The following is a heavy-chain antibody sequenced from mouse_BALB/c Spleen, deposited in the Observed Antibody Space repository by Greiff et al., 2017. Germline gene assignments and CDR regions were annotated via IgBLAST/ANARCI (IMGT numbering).Heavy chain of an antibody. V-gene: IGHV1-11*01. CDR3: GRGPLTGTGVDY. CDR1: GYTFTDHI. CDR2: IYPVSGET. Sequence: QVHVKQSGAELASPGASVTLSCKASGYTFTDHIMNWVKKRPGQGLEWIGRIYPVSGETNYNQKFMGKATFSVDRSSSTVYMVLNSLTSEDPAVYYCGRGPLTGTGVDYWGQGTTLTVSS. D-gene: IGHD4-1*01. J-gene: IGHJ2*01.